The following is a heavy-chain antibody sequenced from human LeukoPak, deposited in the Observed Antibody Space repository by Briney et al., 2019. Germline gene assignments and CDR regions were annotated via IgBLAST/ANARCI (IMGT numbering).Heavy chain of an antibody. V-gene: IGHV3-66*01. D-gene: IGHD3-9*01. J-gene: IGHJ4*02. CDR1: GFTFSSYA. Sequence: GGSLRLSCAASGFTFSSYAMSWVRQAPGKGLEWVSVIYSGGSTYYADSVKGRFTISRDNAKNSLYLQMNSLRAEDTAVYYCARDILTGYSYWGQGTLVTVSS. CDR2: IYSGGST. CDR3: ARDILTGYSY.